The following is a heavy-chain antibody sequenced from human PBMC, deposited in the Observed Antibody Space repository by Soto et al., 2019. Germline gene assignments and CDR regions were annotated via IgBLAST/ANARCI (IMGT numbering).Heavy chain of an antibody. J-gene: IGHJ4*02. D-gene: IGHD5-18*01. CDR1: GYTFSNYD. CDR3: ARSSFGAGVNFDY. Sequence: QVQLVQSGAEMKKPGASVKVSCKTSGYTFSNYDVNWVRQATGQGLEWMGWMNPNNANTGYAQKFQGRISMTRDTSITTAYMELSSLASEDTAVYYCARSSFGAGVNFDYWGQGTLVTVSS. CDR2: MNPNNANT. V-gene: IGHV1-8*01.